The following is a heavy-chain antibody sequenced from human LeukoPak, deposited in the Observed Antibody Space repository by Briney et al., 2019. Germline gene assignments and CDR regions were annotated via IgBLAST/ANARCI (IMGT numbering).Heavy chain of an antibody. CDR2: IYHSGRT. CDR3: ARFPEYGDYGLGGDY. V-gene: IGHV4-38-2*02. CDR1: GYSISSGYY. Sequence: SETLSLTCTVSGYSISSGYYWGWIRQPPGKGLEWIGSIYHSGRTYYNPSLKSRVTISVDTSKNQFSLKLSSVTAADTAVYYCARFPEYGDYGLGGDYWGQGTLVTVSP. D-gene: IGHD4-17*01. J-gene: IGHJ4*02.